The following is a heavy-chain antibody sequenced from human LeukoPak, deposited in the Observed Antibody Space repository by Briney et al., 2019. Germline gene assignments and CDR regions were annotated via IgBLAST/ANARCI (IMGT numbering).Heavy chain of an antibody. CDR3: AREFGDYHDSTGYSGLDY. V-gene: IGHV1-2*02. J-gene: IGHJ4*02. CDR2: INPKSGAA. CDR1: GYTFIDYY. Sequence: ASVRVSCKASGYTFIDYYVQWVRQAPGQGPEWMGWINPKSGAAMYAQKFQDRVTMTKDTSISTAYMELSSLKSDDTAVYYCAREFGDYHDSTGYSGLDYWGQGSVVSVS. D-gene: IGHD3-22*01.